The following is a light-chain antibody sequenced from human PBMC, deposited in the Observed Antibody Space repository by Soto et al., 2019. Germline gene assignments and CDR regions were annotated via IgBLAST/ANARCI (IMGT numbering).Light chain of an antibody. CDR3: QHYNSYSEA. J-gene: IGKJ1*01. V-gene: IGKV1-5*03. CDR1: QTISSW. CDR2: KAS. Sequence: IKMTQSPSTEPRSVGESITTTWRASQTISSWLAWYQQKPAKAPKLLIYKASTLKSGVTSRFSGSGSGTEFTLTITALQPDGFATYYCQHYNSYSEAFGQGTKVDNK.